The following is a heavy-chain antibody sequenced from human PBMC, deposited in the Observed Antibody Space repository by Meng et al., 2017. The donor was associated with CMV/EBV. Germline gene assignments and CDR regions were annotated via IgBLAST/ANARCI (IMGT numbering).Heavy chain of an antibody. CDR3: ARDGPIVVVRGHYGMDV. Sequence: GESLQISCAASGFTFSSYEMNWVRQAPGKGLEWVSYISSSGSTIYYADSVKGRFTISRDNAKNSLYLQMNSLRAEDTAVYYCARDGPIVVVRGHYGMDVWGQGTTVTVSS. D-gene: IGHD2-2*01. CDR2: ISSSGSTI. V-gene: IGHV3-48*03. CDR1: GFTFSSYE. J-gene: IGHJ6*02.